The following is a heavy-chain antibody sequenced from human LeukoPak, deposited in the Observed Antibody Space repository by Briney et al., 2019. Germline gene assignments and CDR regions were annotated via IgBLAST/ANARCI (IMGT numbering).Heavy chain of an antibody. CDR3: ARYYYDSSGSESNAFDI. CDR2: IYTGDSDT. J-gene: IGHJ3*02. CDR1: GFSFTSYW. Sequence: GESLKISCKGSGFSFTSYWIGWVRQMPGKGLEWMGIIYTGDSDTRYSPSFQGQVTISADKSINTAYLQWSSLKASDTAMYYCARYYYDSSGSESNAFDIWGQGTMATVSS. V-gene: IGHV5-51*01. D-gene: IGHD3-22*01.